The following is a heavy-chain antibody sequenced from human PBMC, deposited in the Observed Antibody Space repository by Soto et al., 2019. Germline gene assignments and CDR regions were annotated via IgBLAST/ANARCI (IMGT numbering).Heavy chain of an antibody. Sequence: QVQLQQWGAGPLRPLETLSLTCGVSGGAFSGYYWAWIRQSPGKGLEWSGEINDRGSINYNPSLKSRVSIAVDTSKNHYSLTLRSVTAADTAVYYGARESHDILTGPPWVWYFDLWGRGTLVTVSS. J-gene: IGHJ2*01. CDR3: ARESHDILTGPPWVWYFDL. CDR2: INDRGSI. CDR1: GGAFSGYY. D-gene: IGHD3-9*01. V-gene: IGHV4-34*01.